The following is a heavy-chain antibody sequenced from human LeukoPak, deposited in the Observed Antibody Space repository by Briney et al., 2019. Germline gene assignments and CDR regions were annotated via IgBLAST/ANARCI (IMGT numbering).Heavy chain of an antibody. V-gene: IGHV1-2*02. D-gene: IGHD6-6*01. CDR1: GYTFTGYY. CDR2: INPNSGGT. Sequence: ASVKVSCKASGYTFTGYYMHWVRQAPGQGLEWMGWINPNSGGTNYAQEFQGRVTMTRDTSISTAYMDLSRLRSDDTAVYYCAREPQLVPYNFDYWGQGTLVTVSS. CDR3: AREPQLVPYNFDY. J-gene: IGHJ4*02.